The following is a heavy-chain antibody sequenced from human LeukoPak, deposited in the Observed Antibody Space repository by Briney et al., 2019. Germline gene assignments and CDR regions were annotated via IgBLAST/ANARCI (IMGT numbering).Heavy chain of an antibody. CDR1: GFTFSSYA. D-gene: IGHD3-22*01. Sequence: PGRSLRLSCAASGFTFSSYAMHWVRQAPGKGLEWVAGISFDGSKKYYADSVKGRFTFSRDNSKSTLYLQMNSLRAEDTAVYYCATHYDSSGYYYVDDAFDIWGQGTMVTVSS. CDR2: ISFDGSKK. CDR3: ATHYDSSGYYYVDDAFDI. V-gene: IGHV3-30-3*01. J-gene: IGHJ3*02.